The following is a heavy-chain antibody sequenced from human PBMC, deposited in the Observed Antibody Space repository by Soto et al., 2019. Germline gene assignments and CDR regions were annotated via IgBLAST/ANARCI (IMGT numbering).Heavy chain of an antibody. V-gene: IGHV4-30-2*01. CDR2: IYHSGST. CDR1: GGSISSDDNS. D-gene: IGHD3-22*01. CDR3: ARGMSADYYDSSGSLAFAV. Sequence: SETLSLTCAVSGGSISSDDNSWSWIRQPPGKGLEWIGYIYHSGSTYYNPSLKSRVTMSVDRSKNLFSLNLSSVTAADTAMYYCARGMSADYYDSSGSLAFAVWGQGAMVTVSS. J-gene: IGHJ3*01.